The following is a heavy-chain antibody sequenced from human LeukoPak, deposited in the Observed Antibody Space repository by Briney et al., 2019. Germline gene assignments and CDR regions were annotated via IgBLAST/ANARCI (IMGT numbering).Heavy chain of an antibody. CDR2: MNPRDNT. CDR1: GYTSTSPD. D-gene: IGHD1-1*01. J-gene: IGHJ3*02. V-gene: IGHV1-8*01. CDR3: ARYTQQHGFDI. Sequence: ASVKVSCKASGYTSTSPDINWVRQATGRGLEWLGWMNPRDNTGYAQKFQGRVTLTRDKSINTAYMEVSGLRSEDTAAYYCARYTQQHGFDIWGQGTMVTVSA.